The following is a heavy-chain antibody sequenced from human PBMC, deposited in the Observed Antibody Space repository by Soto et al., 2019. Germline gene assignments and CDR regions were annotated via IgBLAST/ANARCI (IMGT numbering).Heavy chain of an antibody. Sequence: PEETLSLTCAVYGGSFSGYYWSWIRQPPGKGLEWIGEINYRGSTYYNPSLKSRVTISVDTSKNQFSLKLGSVTAADTAVYYCARHYCSTASCYVGNNWFDPWGQGTLVTVSS. J-gene: IGHJ5*02. D-gene: IGHD2-2*01. CDR2: INYRGST. CDR3: ARHYCSTASCYVGNNWFDP. V-gene: IGHV4-34*01. CDR1: GGSFSGYY.